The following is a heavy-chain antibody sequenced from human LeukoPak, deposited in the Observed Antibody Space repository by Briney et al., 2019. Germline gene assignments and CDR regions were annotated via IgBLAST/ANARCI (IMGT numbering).Heavy chain of an antibody. CDR3: ARAGGNTMVRGVSYGMDV. D-gene: IGHD3-10*01. CDR1: GYTFTGYY. CDR2: INPNSGGT. Sequence: WASVKVSCKASGYTFTGYYMHWVRQAPGQGLEWMGWINPNSGGTNYAQKFQGWVTMTRDTSISTAYMELSRLRSDDTAAYYCARAGGNTMVRGVSYGMDVWGQGTTVTVSS. V-gene: IGHV1-2*04. J-gene: IGHJ6*02.